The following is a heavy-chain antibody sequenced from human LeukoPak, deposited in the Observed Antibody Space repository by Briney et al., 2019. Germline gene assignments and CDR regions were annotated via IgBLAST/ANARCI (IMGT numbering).Heavy chain of an antibody. CDR1: GGSISSSSYY. CDR2: IYYSGST. J-gene: IGHJ4*02. CDR3: ARRDYGFWSGYYLY. V-gene: IGHV4-39*01. D-gene: IGHD3-3*01. Sequence: SETLSLTCTVSGGSISSSSYYWGWIRQPPGKGLEGIGRIYYSGSTYYNPSLKSRVTISVDTSKNQFSLKLSSVTAADTAVYYCARRDYGFWSGYYLYWGQGTLVTVSS.